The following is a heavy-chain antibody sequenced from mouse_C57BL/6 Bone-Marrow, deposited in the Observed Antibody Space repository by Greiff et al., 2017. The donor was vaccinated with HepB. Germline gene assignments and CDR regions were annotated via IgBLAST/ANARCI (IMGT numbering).Heavy chain of an antibody. J-gene: IGHJ4*01. V-gene: IGHV3-6*01. CDR2: ISYDGSN. CDR1: GYSITSGYY. Sequence: ESGPGLVKPSQSLSLTCSVTGYSITSGYYWNWIRQFPGNKLEWMGYISYDGSNNYNPSLKNRISITRDTSKNQFFLKLNSVTTEDTATYYCAREGDSLWAMDYWGQGTSVTVSS. D-gene: IGHD1-1*01. CDR3: AREGDSLWAMDY.